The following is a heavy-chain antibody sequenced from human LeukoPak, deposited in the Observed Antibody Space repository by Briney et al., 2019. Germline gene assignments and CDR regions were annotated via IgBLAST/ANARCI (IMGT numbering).Heavy chain of an antibody. J-gene: IGHJ6*02. V-gene: IGHV4-30-2*01. CDR2: IYHSGNT. CDR3: ARDLYLLRGYSVYEARWQLYGMDV. CDR1: GGSISSGGSS. Sequence: SETLSLTCTVSGGSISSGGSSWSWIRQPPGKGLEWIGYIYHSGNTYYNPSLKTRVTISLDRSNNQFSLKLTSVTAEDTAIYYCARDLYLLRGYSVYEARWQLYGMDVWGRGTTVTVSS. D-gene: IGHD5/OR15-5a*01.